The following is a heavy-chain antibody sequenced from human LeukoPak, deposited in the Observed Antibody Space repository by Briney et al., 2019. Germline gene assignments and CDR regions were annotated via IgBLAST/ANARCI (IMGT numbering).Heavy chain of an antibody. D-gene: IGHD3-10*01. CDR1: GFTFNTYS. V-gene: IGHV3-23*01. J-gene: IGHJ3*02. Sequence: GSLRLSCAASGFTFNTYSMSWVRQAPGKGLEWVSTISGSGGSTYYADSVKGRFTISRDNSKNTLSLQMISLRAEDTALYYCAKDHSSGYPYAFDIWGQGTMVTVSS. CDR3: AKDHSSGYPYAFDI. CDR2: ISGSGGST.